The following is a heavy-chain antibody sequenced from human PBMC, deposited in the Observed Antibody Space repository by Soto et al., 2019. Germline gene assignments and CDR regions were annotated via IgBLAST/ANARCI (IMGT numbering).Heavy chain of an antibody. Sequence: SETLSLTXSVSGYSVTSSDYYWAWIRQPPGKGLEWIGSMFYSGLTYYNPSLKSRVTLSVDTSKNQFSVRLNSVTAADTAVYYCAPLSVSLSGPYGIHVWGQGTTVTVSS. D-gene: IGHD2-15*01. J-gene: IGHJ6*02. CDR1: GYSVTSSDYY. CDR2: MFYSGLT. CDR3: APLSVSLSGPYGIHV. V-gene: IGHV4-39*01.